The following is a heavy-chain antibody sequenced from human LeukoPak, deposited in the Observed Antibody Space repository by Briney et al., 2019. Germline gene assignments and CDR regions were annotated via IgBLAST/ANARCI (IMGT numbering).Heavy chain of an antibody. CDR2: MNPNSGNT. D-gene: IGHD1-26*01. V-gene: IGHV1-8*01. Sequence: PEASVKVSCKASGYTFTSYDINWARQATGQGLEWMGWMNPNSGNTGYAQKFQGRVTMTRNTSISTAYMELSSLRSEDTAVYYCARGPTWDDAFDIWGQGTMVTVSS. J-gene: IGHJ3*02. CDR1: GYTFTSYD. CDR3: ARGPTWDDAFDI.